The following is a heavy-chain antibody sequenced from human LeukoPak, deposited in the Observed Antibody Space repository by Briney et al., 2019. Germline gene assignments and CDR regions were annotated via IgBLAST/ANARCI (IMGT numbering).Heavy chain of an antibody. CDR3: TTVRRMNYYGSGSYAFDY. V-gene: IGHV3-74*01. J-gene: IGHJ4*02. Sequence: GGSLRLSCAASGFSFSSYWMNWVRQAPGKGLVWVSRIASDGSSTTYADSVKGRFTISRDNAKNTLYLQMNSLKTEDTAVYYCTTVRRMNYYGSGSYAFDYWGQGTLVTVSS. CDR1: GFSFSSYW. D-gene: IGHD3-10*01. CDR2: IASDGSST.